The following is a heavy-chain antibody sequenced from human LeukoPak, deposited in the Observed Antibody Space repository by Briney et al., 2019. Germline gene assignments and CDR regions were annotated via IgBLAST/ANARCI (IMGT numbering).Heavy chain of an antibody. V-gene: IGHV4-59*08. D-gene: IGHD2-2*01. CDR3: ARHLLRSTGIFDY. J-gene: IGHJ4*02. CDR2: VYYTGST. CDR1: GGSISSYY. Sequence: SDTLSLTCTVSGGSISSYYWSWIRQPPGKGLEWIGYVYYTGSTNYNPSLKSRVTISVDTSENQFSLKLSSVTAADTAVYYCARHLLRSTGIFDYWGQGTLVTVSS.